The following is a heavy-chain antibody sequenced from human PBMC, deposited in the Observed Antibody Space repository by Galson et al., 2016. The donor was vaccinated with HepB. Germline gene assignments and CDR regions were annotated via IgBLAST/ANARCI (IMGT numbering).Heavy chain of an antibody. Sequence: ETLSLTCSVSGGSISDSYYYWGWIRQPPGKGLEWLGSIYYRGSSDYNPPLNSRVTISVDTSKNQFSLKLTSVTAADTAVYYCARQWGGYCSRGNCYPIDYWGQGTLVTVSS. V-gene: IGHV4-39*01. D-gene: IGHD2-15*01. CDR1: GGSISDSYYY. CDR3: ARQWGGYCSRGNCYPIDY. J-gene: IGHJ4*02. CDR2: IYYRGSS.